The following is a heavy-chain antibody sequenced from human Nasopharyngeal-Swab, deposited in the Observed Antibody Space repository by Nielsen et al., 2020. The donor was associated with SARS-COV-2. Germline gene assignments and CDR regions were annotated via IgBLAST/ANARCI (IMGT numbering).Heavy chain of an antibody. CDR2: ISWNSGTI. CDR3: ARDAARSWYNWFDP. D-gene: IGHD6-13*01. CDR1: GFTFDDYA. V-gene: IGHV3-9*01. Sequence: SLKISCAASGFTFDDYAMHWVRQAPGKGLEWVSGISWNSGTIGYADSVKGRFTISRDNAKNSLFLQMNSLRTEDTALYYCARDAARSWYNWFDPWGQGTLVTVPS. J-gene: IGHJ5*02.